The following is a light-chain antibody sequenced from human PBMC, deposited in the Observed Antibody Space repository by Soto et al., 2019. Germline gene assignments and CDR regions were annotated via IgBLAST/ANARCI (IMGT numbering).Light chain of an antibody. J-gene: IGKJ1*01. Sequence: DIQMTQSPSTLSASVGDRVTIPCRASQTINNQLAWYQQKPGKAPKLLIFDVSSLESGVPSRFSGSGSGTEFTLTISSLQPDDFATYYCQQYNSYLKMFGQGTKVEV. CDR1: QTINNQ. V-gene: IGKV1-5*01. CDR2: DVS. CDR3: QQYNSYLKM.